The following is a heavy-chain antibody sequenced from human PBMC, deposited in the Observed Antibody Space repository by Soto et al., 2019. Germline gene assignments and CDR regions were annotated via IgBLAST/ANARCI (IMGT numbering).Heavy chain of an antibody. D-gene: IGHD3-10*01. Sequence: ASVKVSCKASGYTFTGYYMHWVRQAPGQGLEWMGWINPNSGGTNYAQKFQGWVTMTRDTSISTAYMELSRLRSDDTAVYYCARVGQLLWFGELSGSPSYGMDVWGQGTTVTVSS. CDR1: GYTFTGYY. J-gene: IGHJ6*02. CDR2: INPNSGGT. V-gene: IGHV1-2*04. CDR3: ARVGQLLWFGELSGSPSYGMDV.